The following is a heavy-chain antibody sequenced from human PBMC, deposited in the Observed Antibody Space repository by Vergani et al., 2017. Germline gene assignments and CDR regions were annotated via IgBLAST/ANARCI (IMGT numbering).Heavy chain of an antibody. CDR1: GFISSSYW. D-gene: IGHD3-10*01. V-gene: IGHV3-7*01. J-gene: IGHJ6*02. CDR2: VNQDGRKK. CDR3: VRVPLIRRGSGNYGINNYHGMDV. Sequence: EGQLVESGGDWVQRGGSLRLPCAASGFISSSYWMSWVRQAPGKGLEWVANVNQDGRKKYYVDSVRGRFTISRDNAKNSIYLQMNSLRAEDTAVYFCVRVPLIRRGSGNYGINNYHGMDVWGQGTTVIVSS.